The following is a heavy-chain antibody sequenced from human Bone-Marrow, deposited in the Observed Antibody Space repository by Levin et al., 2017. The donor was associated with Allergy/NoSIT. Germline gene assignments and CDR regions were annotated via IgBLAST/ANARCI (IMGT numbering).Heavy chain of an antibody. CDR1: GFTFSDYY. CDR2: ISSSSSYT. Sequence: GESLKISCAASGFTFSDYYMSWIRQAPGKGLEWVSYISSSSSYTNYADSVKGRFTISRDNAKNSLYLQMNSLRAEDTAVYYCASYGTAFDYWGQGTLVTVSS. CDR3: ASYGTAFDY. V-gene: IGHV3-11*03. J-gene: IGHJ4*02. D-gene: IGHD3-10*01.